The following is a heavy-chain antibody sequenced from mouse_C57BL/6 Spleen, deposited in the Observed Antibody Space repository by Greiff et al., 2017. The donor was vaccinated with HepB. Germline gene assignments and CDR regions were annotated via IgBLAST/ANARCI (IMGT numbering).Heavy chain of an antibody. J-gene: IGHJ1*03. CDR3: ARVYSNYVDWYFDV. D-gene: IGHD2-5*01. CDR1: GFTFSSYA. Sequence: EVQLVESGGGLVKPGGSLKLSCAASGFTFSSYAMSWVRQTPEKRLEWVATISDGGSYTYYPDNVKGRFTISRDNAKNNLYLQMSHLKSEDTAMYYCARVYSNYVDWYFDVWGTGTTVTVSS. CDR2: ISDGGSYT. V-gene: IGHV5-4*01.